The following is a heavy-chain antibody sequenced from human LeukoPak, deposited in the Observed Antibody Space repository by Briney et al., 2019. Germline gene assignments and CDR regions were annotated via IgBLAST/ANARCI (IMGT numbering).Heavy chain of an antibody. CDR3: ARETYCSGGSCYDYFDY. CDR1: GFTVSSNY. V-gene: IGHV3-66*01. D-gene: IGHD2-15*01. J-gene: IGHJ4*02. Sequence: PGGSLRLSCAASGFTVSSNYMSWVRQAPGKGLEWVSVIYSGGSTYYADSVKGRFTISRDNSKNTLYLQMNSLRAEDTAVYYCARETYCSGGSCYDYFDYWGQGTLVTVSS. CDR2: IYSGGST.